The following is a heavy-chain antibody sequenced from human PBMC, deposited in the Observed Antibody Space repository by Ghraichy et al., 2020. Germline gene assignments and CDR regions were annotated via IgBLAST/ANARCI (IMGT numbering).Heavy chain of an antibody. D-gene: IGHD2-21*02. CDR1: CGSISSGGYY. CDR3: ARDEAYCGGDCHPVGGMDV. V-gene: IGHV4-31*03. CDR2: IYYSGST. Sequence: SETLSLTCTVSCGSISSGGYYWSWIRQHPGKGLEWIGYIYYSGSTYYNPSLKSRVTISVDTSKNQFSLKLSSVTAADTAVYYCARDEAYCGGDCHPVGGMDVWGQGTTVTVSS. J-gene: IGHJ6*02.